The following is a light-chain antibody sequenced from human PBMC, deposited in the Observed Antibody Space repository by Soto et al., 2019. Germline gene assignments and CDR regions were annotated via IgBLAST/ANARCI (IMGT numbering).Light chain of an antibody. CDR3: CSYAGSSTSLYV. CDR2: EGS. V-gene: IGLV2-23*01. Sequence: QSALTQPASVSGSPGQSITISCTGTSSDVGSYNLVSWYQQHPGKAPKLMIYEGSKRPSGVSNRFSGSKSGSTASLTISGLQAVDEADYYCCSYAGSSTSLYVFGTGTKVTVL. CDR1: SSDVGSYNL. J-gene: IGLJ1*01.